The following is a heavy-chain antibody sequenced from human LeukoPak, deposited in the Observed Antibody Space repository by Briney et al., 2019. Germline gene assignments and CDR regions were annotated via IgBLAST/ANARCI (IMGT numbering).Heavy chain of an antibody. V-gene: IGHV3-30-3*01. D-gene: IGHD2-15*01. CDR1: GFTFSSYA. J-gene: IGHJ4*02. CDR2: ISYDGSNK. Sequence: PGGSLRLSCTASGFTFSSYAMHWVRQAPGKGLEWVAVISYDGSNKYYADSVKGRFTISRDNSKNTLYLQMNSLRAEDTAVYYCARGLPTNVVAAPFDYWGQGTLVTVSS. CDR3: ARGLPTNVVAAPFDY.